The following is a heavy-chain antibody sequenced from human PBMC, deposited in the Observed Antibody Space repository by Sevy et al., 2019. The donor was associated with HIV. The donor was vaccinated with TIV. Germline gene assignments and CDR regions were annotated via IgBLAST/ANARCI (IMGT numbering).Heavy chain of an antibody. V-gene: IGHV3-48*02. J-gene: IGHJ4*02. CDR1: GFNFRNYS. D-gene: IGHD2-15*01. CDR3: ARPYCSGDDCYSELDY. Sequence: GGSLRLSCAASGFNFRNYSMTWVRQAPGKGLDWVSYISSGSGTIHYADSVKDRFTISRDIAKNSLFLQMNSLRDEDTAIYYCARPYCSGDDCYSELDYWGQGILVTVSS. CDR2: ISSGSGTI.